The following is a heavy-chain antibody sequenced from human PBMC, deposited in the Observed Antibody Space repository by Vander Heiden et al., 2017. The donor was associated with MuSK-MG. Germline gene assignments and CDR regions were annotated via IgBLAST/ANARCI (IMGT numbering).Heavy chain of an antibody. CDR3: ASLWEGGF. CDR1: GLTFKNYW. D-gene: IGHD1-26*01. J-gene: IGHJ4*02. V-gene: IGHV3-7*03. CDR2: IKQDGSEK. Sequence: EVQLVESGGGLAQPGGSLRLSCAASGLTFKNYWMSWVRQAPGKGLEWVADIKQDGSEKYYVDSVKGRFTISRDNAKNSLSLQMNSLRTEDTAVYYCASLWEGGFWGQGTLVTVSS.